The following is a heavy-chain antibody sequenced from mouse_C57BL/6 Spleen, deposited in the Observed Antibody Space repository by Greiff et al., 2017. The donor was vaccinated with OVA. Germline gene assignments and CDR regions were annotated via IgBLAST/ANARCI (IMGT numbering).Heavy chain of an antibody. Sequence: VKLQESGAELVKPGASVKISCKASGYAFSSYWMNWVKQRPGKGLEWIGQIYPGDGDTNYNGKFKGKATLTADKSSSTAYMQLSSLTSEDSAVYFCARDGYYVWYFDVWGTGTTVTVSS. CDR2: IYPGDGDT. J-gene: IGHJ1*03. D-gene: IGHD2-3*01. CDR3: ARDGYYVWYFDV. CDR1: GYAFSSYW. V-gene: IGHV1-80*01.